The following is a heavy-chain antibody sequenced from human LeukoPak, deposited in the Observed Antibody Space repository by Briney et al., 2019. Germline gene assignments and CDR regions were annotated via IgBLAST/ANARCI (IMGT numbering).Heavy chain of an antibody. CDR2: INPNSGAT. V-gene: IGHV1-2*02. J-gene: IGHJ4*02. Sequence: ASVKVSCKASGYTFTDYYMHWVRQAPGQGLEWMGWINPNSGATNYAQKCQGRVTMTRDTSISTAYMELSRLRSDDTAVYYCARVTGGGQGLGIFDYWGQGTLVTVSS. D-gene: IGHD7-27*01. CDR1: GYTFTDYY. CDR3: ARVTGGGQGLGIFDY.